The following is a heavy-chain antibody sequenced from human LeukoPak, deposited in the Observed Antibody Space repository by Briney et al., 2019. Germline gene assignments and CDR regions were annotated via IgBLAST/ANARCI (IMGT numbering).Heavy chain of an antibody. J-gene: IGHJ3*02. CDR1: GGSISSSSYY. CDR3: ARTGPLGVVIPTGAFDI. D-gene: IGHD3-3*01. V-gene: IGHV4-39*07. Sequence: SETLSLTCTVSGGSISSSSYYWGWIRQPPGKGLEWIGSIYYSGSTNYNPSLKSRVTISVDTSKNQFSLKLSSVTAADTAVYYCARTGPLGVVIPTGAFDIWGQGTMVTVSS. CDR2: IYYSGST.